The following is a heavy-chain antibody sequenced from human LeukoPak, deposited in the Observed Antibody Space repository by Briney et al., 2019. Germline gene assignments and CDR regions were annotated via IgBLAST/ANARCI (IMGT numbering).Heavy chain of an antibody. Sequence: SETLSLTCAVYGGSFSGYYWSWTRQPPGKGLEWIGEINHSGSTNYNPSLKSRVTISVDTSKNQFSLKLSSVTAADTAVYYCARNGVRGYYYGYGMDVWGQGTTVTVSS. CDR3: ARNGVRGYYYGYGMDV. CDR1: GGSFSGYY. CDR2: INHSGST. V-gene: IGHV4-34*01. J-gene: IGHJ6*02. D-gene: IGHD2-8*01.